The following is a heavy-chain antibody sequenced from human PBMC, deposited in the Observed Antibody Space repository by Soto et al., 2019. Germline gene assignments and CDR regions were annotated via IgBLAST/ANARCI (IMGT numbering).Heavy chain of an antibody. CDR2: IYYSGST. D-gene: IGHD6-13*01. CDR1: GGSVSSCSYY. V-gene: IGHV4-61*01. CDR3: ARDPLIAAAGRGCFDP. Sequence: SETLSLTCTVSGGSVSSCSYYWSWIRRPPGKGLEWIGYIYYSGSTNYNPSLKSRVTISVDTSKNQFSLKLSSVTAADTAVYYCARDPLIAAAGRGCFDPWGHGTLVTVS. J-gene: IGHJ5*02.